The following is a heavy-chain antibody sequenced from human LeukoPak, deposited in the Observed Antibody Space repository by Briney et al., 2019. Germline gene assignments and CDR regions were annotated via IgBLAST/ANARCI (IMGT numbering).Heavy chain of an antibody. D-gene: IGHD4-23*01. V-gene: IGHV3-30*03. J-gene: IGHJ3*02. CDR3: AREGRGGDAFDI. Sequence: GGSLRLSCAASGFTFSSYGMHWVRQAPGKGLEWVAVISYDGSNKYYADSVKGRFTISRDNSKNTLYLQMNSLRAEDTAVYYCAREGRGGDAFDIWGQGTMVTVSS. CDR2: ISYDGSNK. CDR1: GFTFSSYG.